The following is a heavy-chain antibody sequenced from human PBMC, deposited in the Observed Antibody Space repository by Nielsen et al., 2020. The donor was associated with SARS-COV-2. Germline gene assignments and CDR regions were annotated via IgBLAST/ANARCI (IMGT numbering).Heavy chain of an antibody. CDR2: MNPNSGNT. CDR3: ARGWPNYYDSSGYYYGANDH. V-gene: IGHV1-8*01. J-gene: IGHJ4*02. Sequence: ASVKVSCKASGYTFTSYDINWVRQATGQGLEWMGWMNPNSGNTGYAQKFQGRVTMTRNTSISTAYMELSSLRSEDTAVYYCARGWPNYYDSSGYYYGANDHWGQGTLVTVSS. D-gene: IGHD3-22*01. CDR1: GYTFTSYD.